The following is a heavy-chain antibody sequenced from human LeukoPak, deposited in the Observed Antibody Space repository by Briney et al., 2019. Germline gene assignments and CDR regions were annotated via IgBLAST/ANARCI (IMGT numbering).Heavy chain of an antibody. CDR3: ARSRYCSSTSCYTDADY. CDR2: IFYGGST. V-gene: IGHV4-59*01. J-gene: IGHJ4*02. D-gene: IGHD2-2*02. CDR1: GGSMSSYY. Sequence: SETLSLTCTVSGGSMSSYYWSWIRQAPGKGLEWIGYIFYGGSTNYSPSLKSRVTISVETSKNQFFLKLSSVTAADTAVYYCARSRYCSSTSCYTDADYWGQGTLVTVSS.